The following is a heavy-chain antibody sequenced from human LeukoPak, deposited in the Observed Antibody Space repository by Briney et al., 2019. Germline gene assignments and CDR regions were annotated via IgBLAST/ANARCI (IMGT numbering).Heavy chain of an antibody. J-gene: IGHJ4*02. CDR1: GFTFSSYG. CDR2: IRYDGSNK. D-gene: IGHD1-26*01. V-gene: IGHV3-30*02. Sequence: PGGSLRLSCAASGFTFSSYGMHWVRQAPGKGLEWVAFIRYDGSNKYYADSVKGRFTISRDNSKNTLYLQMNSLKAGDTAVYYCAKDNGAPSSGSLAYCGEGALVSVSS. CDR3: AKDNGAPSSGSLAY.